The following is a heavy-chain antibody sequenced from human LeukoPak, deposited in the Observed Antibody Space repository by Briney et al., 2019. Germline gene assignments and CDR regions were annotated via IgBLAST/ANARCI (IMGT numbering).Heavy chain of an antibody. Sequence: PGGSLRLSCAASGFTFSSYAMSWVRQAPGKGLEWVSAISGSGGSTYYADSVKGRFTISRDNARNSLFLQMNSLRADDTAVYYCTRLSGYCSSTRCYGYLDYWGQGTLVTVSS. D-gene: IGHD2-2*03. CDR3: TRLSGYCSSTRCYGYLDY. CDR2: ISGSGGST. CDR1: GFTFSSYA. J-gene: IGHJ4*02. V-gene: IGHV3-23*01.